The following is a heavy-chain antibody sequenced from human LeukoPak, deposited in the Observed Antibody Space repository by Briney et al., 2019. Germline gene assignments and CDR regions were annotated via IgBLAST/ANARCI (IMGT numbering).Heavy chain of an antibody. V-gene: IGHV3-33*01. CDR1: GFTFSRYG. Sequence: GRSLRLSCAASGFTFSRYGMHWVRQAPGKGLEWVTVIWYDGSNENYADFVKGRFTISRDNSKNTLYLQVNSLRAEDTAVYYCVRNTVTDDGFDIWGQGTMVTVSP. D-gene: IGHD4-17*01. CDR3: VRNTVTDDGFDI. CDR2: IWYDGSNE. J-gene: IGHJ3*02.